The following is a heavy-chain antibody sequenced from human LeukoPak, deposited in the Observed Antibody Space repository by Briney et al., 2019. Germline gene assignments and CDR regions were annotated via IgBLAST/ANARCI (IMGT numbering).Heavy chain of an antibody. CDR2: IYTSGST. CDR3: ARDYCSSTSCYNYFDY. J-gene: IGHJ4*02. CDR1: GGSISSYY. D-gene: IGHD2-2*01. Sequence: PSETLSFTCTVTGGSISSYYWSWIRQPAGKGLEWIGRIYTSGSTNYNPSLKSRVTMSVDTSKNQFSLKLSSVTAADTAVYYCARDYCSSTSCYNYFDYWGQGTLVTVSS. V-gene: IGHV4-4*07.